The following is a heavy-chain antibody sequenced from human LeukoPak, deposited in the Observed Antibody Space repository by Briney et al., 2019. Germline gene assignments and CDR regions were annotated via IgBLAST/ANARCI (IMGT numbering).Heavy chain of an antibody. CDR3: ARQLGYYDFWSGYYTGNYFDY. V-gene: IGHV4-39*01. D-gene: IGHD3-3*01. CDR2: IYYSGST. J-gene: IGHJ4*02. Sequence: SETLSLTCTVSAGSISSSYYWGWIRQPPGKGLEWIGSIYYSGSTYYNPSLKSRVNISVDTSKNQFSLKLSSVTAADTAVYYCARQLGYYDFWSGYYTGNYFDYWGQGTLVTVSS. CDR1: AGSISSSYY.